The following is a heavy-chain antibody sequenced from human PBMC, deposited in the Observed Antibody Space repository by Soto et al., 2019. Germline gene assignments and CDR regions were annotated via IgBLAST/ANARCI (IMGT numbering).Heavy chain of an antibody. CDR3: ARGFYFAF. D-gene: IGHD3-10*01. J-gene: IGHJ4*02. CDR2: INRSGSTI. CDR1: GFSFNSHE. Sequence: PGGSLRLSCAASGFSFNSHEMNWVRQAPGKGPELVANINRSGSTIYYADSVKGRFTISRDNAKNSLYLQMNSLRAEDTAIYYCARGFYFAFWGQGTLVTV. V-gene: IGHV3-48*03.